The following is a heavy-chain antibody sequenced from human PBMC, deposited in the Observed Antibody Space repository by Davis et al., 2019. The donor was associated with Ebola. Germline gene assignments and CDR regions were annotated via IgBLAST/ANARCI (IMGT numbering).Heavy chain of an antibody. CDR3: ARGRITMVQGVIRGRYYYYGMDV. D-gene: IGHD3-10*01. V-gene: IGHV4-31*11. Sequence: SETLSLTCAVSGGSISSGGYYWSWIRQHPGKGLEWIGYIYYSGSTYYNPSLKSRVTISVDTSKNQFSLKLSSVTAADTAVYYCARGRITMVQGVIRGRYYYYGMDVWGQGTTVTVSS. CDR2: IYYSGST. CDR1: GGSISSGGYY. J-gene: IGHJ6*02.